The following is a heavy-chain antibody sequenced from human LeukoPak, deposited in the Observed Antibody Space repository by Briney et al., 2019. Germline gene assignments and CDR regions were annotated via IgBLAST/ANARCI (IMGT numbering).Heavy chain of an antibody. CDR3: ARGGQLVDSFHAFDI. CDR1: GGSFSGYY. J-gene: IGHJ3*02. V-gene: IGHV4-34*01. D-gene: IGHD6-6*01. Sequence: PSETLSLTCAVYGGSFSGYYWSWIRQPPGKGLEWIGEINHSGSTNYNPSLKSRVTISVDTSKNKFSLKLSSVTAADTAVYYCARGGQLVDSFHAFDIWGQGTMVTVSS. CDR2: INHSGST.